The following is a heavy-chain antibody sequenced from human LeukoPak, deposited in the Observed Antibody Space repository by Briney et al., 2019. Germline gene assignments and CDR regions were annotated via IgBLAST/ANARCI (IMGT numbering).Heavy chain of an antibody. CDR2: INPNSGGT. CDR1: GYTFTGYY. D-gene: IGHD3-10*01. CDR3: ARVPKEGSGSYYYYYYYMDV. Sequence: ASVKVSCKASGYTFTGYYMHWVRQAPGQGLEWMGWINPNSGGTNYAQKFQGRVTMTRDTSISTAYMELSRLRSDDTAVYYRARVPKEGSGSYYYYYYYMDVWGKGTTVTVSS. V-gene: IGHV1-2*02. J-gene: IGHJ6*03.